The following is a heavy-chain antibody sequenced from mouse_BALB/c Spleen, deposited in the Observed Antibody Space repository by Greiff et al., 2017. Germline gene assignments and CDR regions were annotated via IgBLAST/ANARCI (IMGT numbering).Heavy chain of an antibody. V-gene: IGHV1-7*01. Sequence: VQLQQSGAELAKPGASVKMSCKASGYTFTSYWMHWVKQRPGQGLEWIGYINPSTGYTEYNQKFKDKATLTADRSSSTAYMQLSSLTSEDAAVYYCASLACYGNYGGYWGQGTTLTVSS. D-gene: IGHD2-10*01. CDR1: GYTFTSYW. J-gene: IGHJ2*01. CDR2: INPSTGYT. CDR3: ASLACYGNYGGY.